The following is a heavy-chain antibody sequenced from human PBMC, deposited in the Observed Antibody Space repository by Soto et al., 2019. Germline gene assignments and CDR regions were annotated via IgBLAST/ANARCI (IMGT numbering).Heavy chain of an antibody. CDR2: ISGSGGST. Sequence: EVQLLESGGGLVQPGGSPRLSCAASGFTFSSYVMSWVRQAPGKGLEWVSAISGSGGSTYYADSVKGRFTISRDNSKNTLSLQMNSLRAEDTAVYYCAKDFGTSYYGSGDDAFDIWGQGTMVTVSS. V-gene: IGHV3-23*01. CDR3: AKDFGTSYYGSGDDAFDI. D-gene: IGHD3-10*01. CDR1: GFTFSSYV. J-gene: IGHJ3*02.